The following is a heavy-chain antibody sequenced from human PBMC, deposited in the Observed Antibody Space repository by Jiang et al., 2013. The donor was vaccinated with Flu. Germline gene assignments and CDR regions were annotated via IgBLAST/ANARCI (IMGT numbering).Heavy chain of an antibody. CDR1: GFTFSSYD. CDR2: IGTAGDT. CDR3: VAVNTYYYDSSSDY. Sequence: VQLVESGGGLVQPGGSLRLSCAASGFTFSSYDMHWVRQATGKGLEWVSAIGTAGDTYYPGSVKGRFTISRENAKNSLYLQMNSLRAGDTAVYYCVAVNTYYYDSSSDYWGQGTLVTVSS. V-gene: IGHV3-13*01. D-gene: IGHD3-22*01. J-gene: IGHJ4*02.